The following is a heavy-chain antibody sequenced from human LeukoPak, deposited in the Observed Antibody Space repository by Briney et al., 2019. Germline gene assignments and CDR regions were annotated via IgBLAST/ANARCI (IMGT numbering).Heavy chain of an antibody. D-gene: IGHD2-15*01. Sequence: ASVKVSCKASGGTFSSYAISWVRQAPGQGLEWMGGIIPIFGTANYAQKFQGRVTITADESTSTAYMELSSLRSEDTAVYYCVTSRPTRGYFDYWGQGTLVTVSS. V-gene: IGHV1-69*13. CDR2: IIPIFGTA. J-gene: IGHJ4*02. CDR1: GGTFSSYA. CDR3: VTSRPTRGYFDY.